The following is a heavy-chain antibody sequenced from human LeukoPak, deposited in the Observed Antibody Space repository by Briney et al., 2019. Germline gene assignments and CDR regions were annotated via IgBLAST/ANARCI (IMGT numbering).Heavy chain of an antibody. D-gene: IGHD3-10*01. J-gene: IGHJ3*02. Sequence: GGSLRLSCAASGFTFSKYAMSWVRQAPGKGLEWVSGISGSGDNTYYADSVKGRFTISRDNSKNTLHLQMNSPRAEDTAVYYCAKGTNFYGSGIYYNDVFDIWGQGTMVTVSS. CDR3: AKGTNFYGSGIYYNDVFDI. CDR2: ISGSGDNT. V-gene: IGHV3-23*01. CDR1: GFTFSKYA.